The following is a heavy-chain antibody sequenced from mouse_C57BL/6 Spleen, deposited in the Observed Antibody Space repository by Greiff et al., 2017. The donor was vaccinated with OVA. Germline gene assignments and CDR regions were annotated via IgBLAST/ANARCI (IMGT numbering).Heavy chain of an antibody. Sequence: VQRVESGPGLVAPSQSLSITCTVSGFSLTSYGVHWVRQPPGKGLEWLVVIWSDGSTTYNSALKSRLSISKDNSKSQVFLKMNSLQTDDTAMYYCAREGLVYYDYDGAMDYWGQGTSVTVSS. CDR2: IWSDGST. D-gene: IGHD2-4*01. J-gene: IGHJ4*01. CDR1: GFSLTSYG. CDR3: AREGLVYYDYDGAMDY. V-gene: IGHV2-6*03.